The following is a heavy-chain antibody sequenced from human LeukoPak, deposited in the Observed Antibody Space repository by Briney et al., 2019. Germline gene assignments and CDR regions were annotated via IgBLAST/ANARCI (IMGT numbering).Heavy chain of an antibody. V-gene: IGHV3-30*02. D-gene: IGHD3-10*01. CDR1: GFTFSNYG. J-gene: IGHJ6*03. CDR2: IRYDGSNK. CDR3: TTSEVRPYLYYYYMDV. Sequence: GGSLRLSCAASGFTFSNYGMHWVRQAPGKGLEWVAFIRYDGSNKFYADSVKGRFTTSRDNSKNTLYLQMNSLGAEDTAVYYCTTSEVRPYLYYYYMDVWGKGTTVTVSS.